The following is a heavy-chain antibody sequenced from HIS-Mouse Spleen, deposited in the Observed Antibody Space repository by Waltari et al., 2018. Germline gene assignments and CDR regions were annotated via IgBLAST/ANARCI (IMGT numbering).Heavy chain of an antibody. CDR2: INPNSGGT. CDR3: ARRTNYDSSGYFDY. V-gene: IGHV1-2*02. D-gene: IGHD3-22*01. CDR1: GYPFPGYY. J-gene: IGHJ4*02. Sequence: QVQLVQSGAEVKKPGASVKVSCKASGYPFPGYYMHWVRPAPGQGLEWMGWINPNSGGTNYAQKFQGRVTMTRDTSISTAYMELSRLRSDDTAVYYCARRTNYDSSGYFDYWGQGTLVTVSS.